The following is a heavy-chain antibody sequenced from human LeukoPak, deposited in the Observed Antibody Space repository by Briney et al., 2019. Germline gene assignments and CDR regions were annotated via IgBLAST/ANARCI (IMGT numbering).Heavy chain of an antibody. CDR3: AREGSSGYDNWFDP. V-gene: IGHV4-30-2*01. CDR2: IYHSGST. D-gene: IGHD3-22*01. J-gene: IGHJ5*02. CDR1: GGSISSGGYS. Sequence: PSETLSLTCAVSGGSISSGGYSWSWIRQPPGKGLEWFGYIYHSGSTYYNPSLKSRVTISVDRSKNQFSLKLSSVTAADTAVYYCAREGSSGYDNWFDPWGQGTLVTVSS.